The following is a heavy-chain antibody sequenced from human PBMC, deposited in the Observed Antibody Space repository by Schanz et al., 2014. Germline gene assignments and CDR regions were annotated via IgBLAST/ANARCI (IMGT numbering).Heavy chain of an antibody. CDR3: ERFQSPHQPFDY. Sequence: EVQLVESGGGLVQPGGSLRLSCAASGFTFSSYWMSWVRQAPGKGLEWVANIKQDGSERYYVDSVKGRFTISRDNAKNSLYLQMNSLRAEDTAVYYCERFQSPHQPFDYWGQGTLVNVSS. V-gene: IGHV3-7*01. CDR1: GFTFSSYW. D-gene: IGHD2-2*01. J-gene: IGHJ4*02. CDR2: IKQDGSER.